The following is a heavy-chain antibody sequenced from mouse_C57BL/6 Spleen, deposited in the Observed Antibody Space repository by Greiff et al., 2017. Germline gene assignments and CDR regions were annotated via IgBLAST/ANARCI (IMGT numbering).Heavy chain of an antibody. D-gene: IGHD2-12*01. J-gene: IGHJ1*03. CDR3: ASDCYDSPSYWYVDV. CDR2: INPNYGTT. CDR1: GYSFTNYT. V-gene: IGHV1-39*01. Sequence: VQLQQSGPELVKPGASVKISCTASGYSFTNYTMNWVQQTTGKSLEWIGVINPNYGTTSYTHKFKGKATLTEDQSSSTAYMQLNSLTSEDSAVYYCASDCYDSPSYWYVDVWGTGTTVTVSS.